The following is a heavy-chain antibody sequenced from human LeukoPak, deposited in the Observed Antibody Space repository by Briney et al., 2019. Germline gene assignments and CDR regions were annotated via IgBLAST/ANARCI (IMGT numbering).Heavy chain of an antibody. CDR3: ARENWEEVFGAVTVD. CDR1: GGTFSSYA. Sequence: ASVKVSCKASGGTFSSYAISWVRQAPGQGLEWMGGIIPIFGTANYAQKFQGRVTMTTETSTATAYMELWSLRSDDTAVYYCARENWEEVFGAVTVDWGQGTLVTVSS. CDR2: IIPIFGTA. D-gene: IGHD3-3*01. J-gene: IGHJ4*02. V-gene: IGHV1-69*05.